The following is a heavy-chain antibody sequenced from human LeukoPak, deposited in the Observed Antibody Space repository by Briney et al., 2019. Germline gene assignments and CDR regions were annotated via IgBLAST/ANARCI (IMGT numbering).Heavy chain of an antibody. D-gene: IGHD6-19*01. J-gene: IGHJ6*03. CDR2: ISSSGSTI. Sequence: GGSLRLSCAASGFTFSDYYMSWIRQAPGKGLEWVSYISSSGSTINYADSVKGRFTISRDNAENSLYLQMNSLRAEDTAVYYCARGRVAVSTPYYMDVWGKGTTVTVSS. CDR1: GFTFSDYY. CDR3: ARGRVAVSTPYYMDV. V-gene: IGHV3-11*01.